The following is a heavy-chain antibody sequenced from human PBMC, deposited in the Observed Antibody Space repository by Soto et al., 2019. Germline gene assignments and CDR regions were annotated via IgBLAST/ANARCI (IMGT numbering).Heavy chain of an antibody. J-gene: IGHJ3*01. Sequence: EVQLVESGGGLVQPGGSLRLSCAASGFTVSNSLIHWVRQAPGKGLESVSAMSSHEDKTYYANSVKGRFTISRDNAKNTLYLQMGSLRAEDTAVYYCAREMAPRMIGDDGFEVWGQGTMVTVSS. D-gene: IGHD2-21*01. CDR1: GFTVSNSL. V-gene: IGHV3-64*01. CDR2: MSSHEDKT. CDR3: AREMAPRMIGDDGFEV.